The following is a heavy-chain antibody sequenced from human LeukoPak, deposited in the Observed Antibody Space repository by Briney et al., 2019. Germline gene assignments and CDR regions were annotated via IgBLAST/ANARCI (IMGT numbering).Heavy chain of an antibody. J-gene: IGHJ5*02. CDR1: GGSISSSSYY. CDR2: IYYSGST. CDR3: ARVDIVVVPARLLNWFDP. V-gene: IGHV4-39*07. D-gene: IGHD2-2*01. Sequence: SETLSLTCTVSGGSISSSSYYWGWIRQPPGKGLEWIGSIYYSGSTYYNPSLKSRVTISVDTSKNQFSLKLSSVTAADTAVYYCARVDIVVVPARLLNWFDPWGQGTLVTVSS.